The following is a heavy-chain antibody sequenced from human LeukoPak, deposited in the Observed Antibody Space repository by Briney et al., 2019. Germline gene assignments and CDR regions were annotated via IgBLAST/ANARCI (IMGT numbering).Heavy chain of an antibody. CDR3: AKDSLRWSYFYYGMDV. CDR1: GFTLSSYG. V-gene: IGHV3-30*18. CDR2: ISYAGSNK. J-gene: IGHJ6*02. D-gene: IGHD4-23*01. Sequence: GGSLRLSCAASGFTLSSYGMHWVRQAPGKGLEWVAVISYAGSNKYYVDSVKGRFTISRDNSKNTLYLQMNSLRAEDTAVYYCAKDSLRWSYFYYGMDVWGQGATVTVSS.